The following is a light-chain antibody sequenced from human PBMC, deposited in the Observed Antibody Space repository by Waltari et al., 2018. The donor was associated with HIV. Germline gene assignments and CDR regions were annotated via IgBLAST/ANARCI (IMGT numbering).Light chain of an antibody. Sequence: QSVLTQPPSVSGAPGQRVTISCTGSSSNIGAGYQVHWYQQLPGTAPKLLIYGNSKRPSGVPDRFSGSKSGTSASLAITGLQAEDEADYHCQSYDSSLSGYVFGTGTKVTVL. V-gene: IGLV1-40*01. J-gene: IGLJ1*01. CDR1: SSNIGAGYQ. CDR3: QSYDSSLSGYV. CDR2: GNS.